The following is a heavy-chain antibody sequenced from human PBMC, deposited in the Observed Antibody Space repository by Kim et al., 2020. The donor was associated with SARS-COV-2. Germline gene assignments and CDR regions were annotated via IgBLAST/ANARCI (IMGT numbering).Heavy chain of an antibody. CDR3: AKRPYDILNWFDP. J-gene: IGHJ5*02. CDR2: ISADGITT. CDR1: GFTFSIYA. Sequence: GGSLRLSCAASGFTFSIYALSWVRQAPGKGLEWVSDISADGITTYYADSVKGRFTISRDNSKSTLYLHMNNLRADDTAVYYCAKRPYDILNWFDPWGQGT. V-gene: IGHV3-23*01. D-gene: IGHD3-9*01.